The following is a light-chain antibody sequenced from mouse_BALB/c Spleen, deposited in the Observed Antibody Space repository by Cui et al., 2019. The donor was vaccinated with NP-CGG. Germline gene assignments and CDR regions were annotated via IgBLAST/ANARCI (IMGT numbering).Light chain of an antibody. CDR1: TGAVITSNY. J-gene: IGLJ1*01. CDR2: GSN. CDR3: ALWYSNHWV. Sequence: QAVVTQESALTTSPGETVTLTCRSSTGAVITSNYANWVQEKPAHLFTGIIGGSNNRAPGVPARFSGSLIGDKAALTITGAQTEDEAKYFCALWYSNHWVFGGGTKLTVL. V-gene: IGLV1*01.